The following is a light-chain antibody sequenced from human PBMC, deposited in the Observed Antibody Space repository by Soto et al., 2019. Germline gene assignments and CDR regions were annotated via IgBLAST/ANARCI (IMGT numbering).Light chain of an antibody. V-gene: IGLV2-14*01. CDR1: TSDIGAYNY. Sequence: SALAQPASVSGSPGQSITIPCTGTTSDIGAYNYVSWYQQHPNKVPKLIIYEVTKRPSGFSSRFSGSKSGNTASLTISGLQAEDAADYYCSSYTRTGTLIFGGGTQLTVL. CDR3: SSYTRTGTLI. CDR2: EVT. J-gene: IGLJ2*01.